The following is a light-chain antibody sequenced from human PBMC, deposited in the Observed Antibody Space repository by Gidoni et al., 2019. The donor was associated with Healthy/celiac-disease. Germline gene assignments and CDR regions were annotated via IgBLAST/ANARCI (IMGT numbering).Light chain of an antibody. Sequence: SYVLTPPPSVSVAPGKTARITCWGNNIGSKSVHWYQQKPGQAPVLVVYDDSDRPSGIPERFSGSNSGNAATLTISRVEAGDEADYYCQVWDSSSDSVVFGGGTKLTVL. CDR3: QVWDSSSDSVV. CDR2: DDS. V-gene: IGLV3-21*03. J-gene: IGLJ2*01. CDR1: NIGSKS.